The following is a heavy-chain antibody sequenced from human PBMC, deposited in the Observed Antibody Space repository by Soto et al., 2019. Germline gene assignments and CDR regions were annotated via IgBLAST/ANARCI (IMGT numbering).Heavy chain of an antibody. CDR1: GYTFTSYG. D-gene: IGHD1-1*01. V-gene: IGHV1-18*01. Sequence: QVHLVQSGAEVKKPGASVKVSCKASGYTFTSYGITWVRQAPGQGLEWMGWISAHNGNTDYAQKLQGRVIVTRDTSTSTAYMELRSVRSGDTAVYYCARGRYGDYWGQGALVTVSS. CDR2: ISAHNGNT. J-gene: IGHJ4*02. CDR3: ARGRYGDY.